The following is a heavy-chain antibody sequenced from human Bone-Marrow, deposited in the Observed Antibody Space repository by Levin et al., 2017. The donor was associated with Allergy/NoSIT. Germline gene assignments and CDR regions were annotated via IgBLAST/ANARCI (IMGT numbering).Heavy chain of an antibody. V-gene: IGHV3-7*01. CDR2: IKPDGSDK. CDR3: SRGGGSGIDY. CDR1: GLPFGSSW. D-gene: IGHD3-10*01. J-gene: IGHJ4*02. Sequence: GGSLRLSCAASGLPFGSSWMSWIRQAAGKGLEWVAMIKPDGSDKYYVDSVKGRFTISRDNANNSLYLQMNSLRAEDTAVFYCSRGGGSGIDYWGQGTLVTVSS.